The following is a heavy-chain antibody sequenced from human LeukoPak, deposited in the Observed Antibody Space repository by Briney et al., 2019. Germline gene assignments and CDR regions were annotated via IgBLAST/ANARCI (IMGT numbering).Heavy chain of an antibody. Sequence: PSETLSLTCTVSGGSISSYYWSWIRQPPGKGLEWIWYIYYSGSTNYNPSLKSRVAISVDTSKNQFSLKLSSVTAADTAVYYCARVYDSSGYYYEWYFDLWGRGTLVTVSS. CDR1: GGSISSYY. J-gene: IGHJ2*01. V-gene: IGHV4-59*01. D-gene: IGHD3-22*01. CDR2: IYYSGST. CDR3: ARVYDSSGYYYEWYFDL.